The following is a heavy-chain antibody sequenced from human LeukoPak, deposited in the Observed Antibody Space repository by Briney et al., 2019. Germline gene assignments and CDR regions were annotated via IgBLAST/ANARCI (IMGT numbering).Heavy chain of an antibody. Sequence: GASVKVSCKASGYTFTSYGISWVRQAPGQGLEWMGWISAYNGNTNYAQKLQGRVTMTTDTSTSTAYMELRSLRSDDTAVYYCARRREEGSSHYYYYYYMDVWGKGTTVTVSS. CDR3: ARRREEGSSHYYYYYYMDV. CDR2: ISAYNGNT. J-gene: IGHJ6*03. CDR1: GYTFTSYG. V-gene: IGHV1-18*01. D-gene: IGHD1-26*01.